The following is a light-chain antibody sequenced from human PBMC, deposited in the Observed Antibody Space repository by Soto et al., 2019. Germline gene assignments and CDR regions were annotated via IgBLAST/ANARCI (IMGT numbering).Light chain of an antibody. CDR3: SSYAGSNVV. J-gene: IGLJ2*01. CDR2: DVS. V-gene: IGLV2-8*01. CDR1: PSDVGGYNS. Sequence: QSVLTQPPSASGSPGQSVTISCTGTPSDVGGYNSVSWYQQYPGKAPKLMIYDVSKRPSGVPDRFSGSKSGNTASLTVSGLHAEDEANYYCSSYAGSNVVFGGGTKLTVL.